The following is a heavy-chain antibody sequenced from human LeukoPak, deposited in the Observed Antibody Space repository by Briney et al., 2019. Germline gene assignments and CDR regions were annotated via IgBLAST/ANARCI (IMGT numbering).Heavy chain of an antibody. V-gene: IGHV1-69*01. CDR2: IIPIFGTP. Sequence: SVKVSFKASGGTFSSYAISWVRPAPGQGLEWMGGIIPIFGTPNYPQQLQGRVTITADESTSTAYMEVSSLRSEDTAVYYCARATGRGSYSGDAFDIWGQGTMVTVSS. D-gene: IGHD1-26*01. CDR1: GGTFSSYA. J-gene: IGHJ3*02. CDR3: ARATGRGSYSGDAFDI.